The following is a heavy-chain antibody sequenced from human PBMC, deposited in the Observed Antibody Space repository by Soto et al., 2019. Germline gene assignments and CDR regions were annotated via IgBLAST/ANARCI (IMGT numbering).Heavy chain of an antibody. CDR1: GFTISNAW. CDR2: IKSKTDGGTT. CDR3: TASPPYYSSGMDV. V-gene: IGHV3-15*07. Sequence: GGSLRLSCAASGFTISNAWMNWVRQAAGKGLEWVGRIKSKTDGGTTDYAAPVEGRFTISRDDSKNTLYLQMNSLKTEDTAVYYCTASPPYYSSGMDVWGQGTTVPVSS. J-gene: IGHJ6*02.